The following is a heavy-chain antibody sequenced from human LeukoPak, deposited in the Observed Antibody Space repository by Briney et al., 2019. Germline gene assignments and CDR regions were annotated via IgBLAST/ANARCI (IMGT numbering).Heavy chain of an antibody. CDR2: ISYSGTT. CDR3: ARTTTTFDD. Sequence: KPSETLSLTCTVSGGSIISYYWSWIRQPPGKGLEWIGYISYSGTTNYSPSLNSRVTISLDTSKNQFSLKLTSVTAADTAVYYCARTTTTFDDWGQGTLVTVSS. CDR1: GGSIISYY. V-gene: IGHV4-59*01. J-gene: IGHJ4*02. D-gene: IGHD4-17*01.